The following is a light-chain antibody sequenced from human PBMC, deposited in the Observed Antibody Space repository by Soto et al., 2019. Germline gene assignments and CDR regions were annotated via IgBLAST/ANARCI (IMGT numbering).Light chain of an antibody. CDR1: SSKIGAGYD. V-gene: IGLV1-40*01. J-gene: IGLJ3*02. Sequence: QSVLTQPPSVSGAPGQTVTISCTGSSSKIGAGYDVHWYQQFPGTAPKLLIYDNKYRPAGVPDRFSGSKSGASASLAITGLQPEDEADYYCQSSDSSLITSLFGGGTKLTVL. CDR2: DNK. CDR3: QSSDSSLITSL.